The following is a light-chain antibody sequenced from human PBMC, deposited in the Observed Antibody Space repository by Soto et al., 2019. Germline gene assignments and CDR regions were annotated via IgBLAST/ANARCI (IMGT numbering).Light chain of an antibody. Sequence: QSVLTQPPSVSGAPGQRVTISCTGRSSNIGAGYDVHWYQQLPGTAPKLLIYGNSNGPSGVPDRFSGSKSGTSASLAITGLQAEDEADYYCQSYDSSLSGNVVFGGGTKLTVL. CDR1: SSNIGAGYD. CDR3: QSYDSSLSGNVV. CDR2: GNS. V-gene: IGLV1-40*01. J-gene: IGLJ2*01.